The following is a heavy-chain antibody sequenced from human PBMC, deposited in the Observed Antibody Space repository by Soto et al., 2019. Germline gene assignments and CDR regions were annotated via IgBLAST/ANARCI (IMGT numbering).Heavy chain of an antibody. CDR3: ARRSKEYSGYDSPAYYFDY. V-gene: IGHV4-39*01. CDR2: VYYSGST. CDR1: GGSISSSSYY. D-gene: IGHD5-12*01. J-gene: IGHJ4*02. Sequence: PSETLSLTCTVSGGSISSSSYYWGWIRQPPGKGLEWIGSVYYSGSTYYNPSLKSRVTISVDTSKNQFSLKLSSVTAADTAVYYCARRSKEYSGYDSPAYYFDYWGQGTLVTV.